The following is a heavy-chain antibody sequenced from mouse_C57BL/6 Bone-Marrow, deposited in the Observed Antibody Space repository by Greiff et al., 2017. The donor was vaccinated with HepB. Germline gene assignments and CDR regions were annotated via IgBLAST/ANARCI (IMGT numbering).Heavy chain of an antibody. CDR2: IDPANGNT. CDR3: ARYSNYVWYFDV. D-gene: IGHD2-5*01. Sequence: VQLQQSVAELVRPGASVKLSCTASGFNIKNTYMHWVKQRPEQGLEWIGRIDPANGNTKYAPKFQGKATIPADTSSNTAYLHLTSLTSEDTAIYYCARYSNYVWYFDVWGTGTTVTVSS. J-gene: IGHJ1*03. V-gene: IGHV14-3*01. CDR1: GFNIKNTY.